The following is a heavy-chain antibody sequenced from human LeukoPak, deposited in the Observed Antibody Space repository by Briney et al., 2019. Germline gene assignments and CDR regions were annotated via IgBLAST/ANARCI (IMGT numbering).Heavy chain of an antibody. Sequence: SGTLSLTCTVSGGSISSYYWSWIRQPAGKGLEWIGRIYTSGSTNYNPSLKSRVTMSVDTSKNQFSLKLSSVTAADTAVYYCARGSRIAARPDYFDYWGQGTLVTVSS. J-gene: IGHJ4*02. CDR3: ARGSRIAARPDYFDY. D-gene: IGHD6-6*01. CDR1: GGSISSYY. V-gene: IGHV4-4*07. CDR2: IYTSGST.